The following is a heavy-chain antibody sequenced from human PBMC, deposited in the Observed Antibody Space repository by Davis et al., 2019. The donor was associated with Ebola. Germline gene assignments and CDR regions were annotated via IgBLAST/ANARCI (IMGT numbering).Heavy chain of an antibody. D-gene: IGHD5-12*01. V-gene: IGHV3-48*02. CDR3: ARPGRGYSGYDGMDV. Sequence: GESLKISCAASGFSFTDAWMNWVRQAPGKGLEWVSYISSSSSTIYYADSVKGRFTISRDNAKNSLYLQMNSLRDEDTAVYYCARPGRGYSGYDGMDVWGQGTTVTVSS. J-gene: IGHJ6*02. CDR1: GFSFTDAW. CDR2: ISSSSSTI.